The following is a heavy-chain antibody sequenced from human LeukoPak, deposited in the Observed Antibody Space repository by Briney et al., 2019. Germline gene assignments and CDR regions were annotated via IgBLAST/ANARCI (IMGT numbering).Heavy chain of an antibody. CDR1: GDRVSSNSAT. Sequence: SQTLSLTCAISGDRVSSNSATWNWIRQSPSRGLEWLGRTYYRSKWFSDYAVSVKSRTTFNPDTSKNQLSLQLNSVTPEDTAVYYCARGSGSYYAFDIWGQGTMVTVSS. J-gene: IGHJ3*02. CDR2: TYYRSKWFS. V-gene: IGHV6-1*01. CDR3: ARGSGSYYAFDI. D-gene: IGHD1-26*01.